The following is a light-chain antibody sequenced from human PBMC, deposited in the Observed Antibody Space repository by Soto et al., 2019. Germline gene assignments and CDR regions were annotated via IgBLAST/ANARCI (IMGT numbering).Light chain of an antibody. CDR1: QSVSSY. CDR3: QRRSNWPPSWT. J-gene: IGKJ1*01. Sequence: EIVLPQSPATLSLSPGERATLSCRASQSVSSYLAWYQQKPGQAPRLLIYDASNRATGIPARFSCSGSGTDFTLTISSLEPEDFAVYYCQRRSNWPPSWTFGQGTKVEIK. CDR2: DAS. V-gene: IGKV3-11*01.